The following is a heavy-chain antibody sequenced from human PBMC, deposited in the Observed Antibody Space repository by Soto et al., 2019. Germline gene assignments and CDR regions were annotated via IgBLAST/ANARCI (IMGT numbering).Heavy chain of an antibody. CDR3: ARDLAKGGGSAGFDY. D-gene: IGHD1-26*01. J-gene: IGHJ4*02. Sequence: ASVKVSCKASGYTFTVYYMHWVRQAPGQGLEWMGWVNPKSGGTMYPQKFQGRVTMTWDTSISTAYMALTRLRSDDTAVCYCARDLAKGGGSAGFDYWGQGTLVTVSS. CDR2: VNPKSGGT. CDR1: GYTFTVYY. V-gene: IGHV1-2*02.